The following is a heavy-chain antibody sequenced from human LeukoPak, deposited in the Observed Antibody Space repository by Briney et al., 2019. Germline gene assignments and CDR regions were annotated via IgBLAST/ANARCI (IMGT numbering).Heavy chain of an antibody. CDR2: MYYSGGT. V-gene: IGHV4-39*07. D-gene: IGHD6-13*01. CDR1: GGSISSSSYS. CDR3: ARDRGVAAAVTFDY. Sequence: SETLSLTCTVSGGSISSSSYSWVWIRQPPGKGLEWIGSMYYSGGTYYNPSLKSRVTYSVNTSKNQFSLKLNSVTAADTAVYYCARDRGVAAAVTFDYWGQGTLVTVSS. J-gene: IGHJ4*02.